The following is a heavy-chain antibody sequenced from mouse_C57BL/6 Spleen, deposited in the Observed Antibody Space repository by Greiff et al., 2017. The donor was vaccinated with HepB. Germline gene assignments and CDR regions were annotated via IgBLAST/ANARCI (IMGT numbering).Heavy chain of an antibody. CDR2: IDPETGGT. J-gene: IGHJ1*03. V-gene: IGHV1-15*01. D-gene: IGHD1-1*01. Sequence: VQLQQSGAELVRPGASVTLSCKASGYTFTDYEMHWVKQTPVHGLEWIGAIDPETGGTAYNQKFKGKAILTADKSSSTAYMELRSLTSEDSAVYYCTRSYFLDVWGTGTTVTVSS. CDR3: TRSYFLDV. CDR1: GYTFTDYE.